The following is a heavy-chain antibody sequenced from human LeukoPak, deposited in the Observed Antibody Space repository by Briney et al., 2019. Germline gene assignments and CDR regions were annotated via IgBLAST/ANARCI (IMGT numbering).Heavy chain of an antibody. CDR3: AKSRLDSRNWYFDL. Sequence: PGGSLRLSCAASGVTFSSYGMSWVRQAPGKGLEWVSAISGSGGSTYYADSVKGRFTISRDNAKNSLYLQMNSLRAEDTALYYCAKSRLDSRNWYFDLWGRGTLVTVSS. CDR2: ISGSGGST. J-gene: IGHJ2*01. D-gene: IGHD6-13*01. CDR1: GVTFSSYG. V-gene: IGHV3-23*01.